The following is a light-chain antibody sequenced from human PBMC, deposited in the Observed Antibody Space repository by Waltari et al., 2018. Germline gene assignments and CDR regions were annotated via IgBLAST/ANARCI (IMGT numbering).Light chain of an antibody. Sequence: SVLYSSNNKNYLAWYQQKPGQPPKLLIYWASTRESGVPDRFSGSGSGTEFTLTISSLQAEDVAVYYCQQYYSTPPTFGGGTKVEIK. V-gene: IGKV4-1*01. CDR3: QQYYSTPPT. J-gene: IGKJ4*01. CDR1: SVLYSSNNKNY. CDR2: WAS.